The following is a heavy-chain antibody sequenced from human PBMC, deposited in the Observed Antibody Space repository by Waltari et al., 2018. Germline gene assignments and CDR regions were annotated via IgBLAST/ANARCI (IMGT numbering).Heavy chain of an antibody. CDR3: ARRNSADQPSNWFDP. D-gene: IGHD2-2*01. CDR1: GYSFTSYW. Sequence: EVQLVQSGAEVKKPGESLKISCKGSGYSFTSYWIGWGRQMPGKGLEWMGIIYPGDSDTRYSPSFQGQVTISADKSISTAYLQWSSLKASDTAMYYCARRNSADQPSNWFDPWGQGTLVTVSS. J-gene: IGHJ5*02. V-gene: IGHV5-51*01. CDR2: IYPGDSDT.